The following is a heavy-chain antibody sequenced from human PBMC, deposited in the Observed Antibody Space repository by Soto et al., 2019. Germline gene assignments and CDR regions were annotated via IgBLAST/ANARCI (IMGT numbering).Heavy chain of an antibody. V-gene: IGHV3-53*01. CDR1: GFTVSSKKY. CDR2: LYDLDGT. D-gene: IGHD1-1*01. CDR3: ATWHLQEHAYDI. J-gene: IGHJ3*02. Sequence: GGSLRLSCEVFGFTVSSKKYVAWVRQAPGKGLEWVSALYDLDGTYYADSVKGRFTTSSDSSRTTVYLQMNSLRPDDTAVYSCATWHLQEHAYDIWGQGTMVTVSS.